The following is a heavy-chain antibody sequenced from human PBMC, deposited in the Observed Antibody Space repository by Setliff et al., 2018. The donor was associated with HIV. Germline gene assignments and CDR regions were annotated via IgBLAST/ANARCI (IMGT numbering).Heavy chain of an antibody. Sequence: GGSLRLSCAASGFTFTNYWMHWVRQAPGKGLVWVSRINGDGTDTIYADSVKGRFSMSRDNAKNTLYLQMNSLRAEDTAVYYGTRAAGWNSVRTTHIDNWGQGTQVTVSS. CDR3: TRAAGWNSVRTTHIDN. J-gene: IGHJ4*02. CDR1: GFTFTNYW. D-gene: IGHD1-1*01. CDR2: INGDGTDT. V-gene: IGHV3-74*01.